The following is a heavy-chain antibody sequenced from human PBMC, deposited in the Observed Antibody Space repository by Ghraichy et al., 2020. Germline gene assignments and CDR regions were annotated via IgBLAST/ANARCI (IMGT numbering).Heavy chain of an antibody. CDR3: AAADMVRGVIFTSDALDI. Sequence: SVKVSCKASGFTFTKSAIQWVRQARGQRLEWIGGIVVGSGNTNYAQRFQERVTITRDMSTSTAYMELSSLRSEDTAVYYCAAADMVRGVIFTSDALDIWGQGTLVTVSS. V-gene: IGHV1-58*02. CDR2: IVVGSGNT. D-gene: IGHD3-10*01. J-gene: IGHJ3*02. CDR1: GFTFTKSA.